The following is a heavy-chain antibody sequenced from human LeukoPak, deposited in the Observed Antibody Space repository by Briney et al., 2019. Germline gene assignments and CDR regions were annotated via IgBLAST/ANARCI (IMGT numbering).Heavy chain of an antibody. Sequence: SETLSLTCTVSGGSISSSSYYWGWIRQPPGKGLEWIASIYYSGSTYYNPSLKSRVTISVDTSKNQFSLKLSSVTAADTAVYYCARLGPVEMATIALDYWGQGTLVTVSS. CDR2: IYYSGST. CDR3: ARLGPVEMATIALDY. D-gene: IGHD5-24*01. V-gene: IGHV4-39*01. J-gene: IGHJ4*02. CDR1: GGSISSSSYY.